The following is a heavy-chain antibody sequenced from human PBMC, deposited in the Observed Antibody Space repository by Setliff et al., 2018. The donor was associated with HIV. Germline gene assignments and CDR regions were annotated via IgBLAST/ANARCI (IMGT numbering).Heavy chain of an antibody. CDR3: ARPNYYDSSGSFDY. CDR1: GFTFSNYA. Sequence: PGGSLRLSCAASGFTFSNYAMGWVRQAPGKGLEWVSGISGSAGTTYYADSVKGRFTISRDNSKNTLYLQMNSLRAEDTAVYYCARPNYYDSSGSFDYWGQGTLVTVSS. J-gene: IGHJ4*02. CDR2: ISGSAGTT. V-gene: IGHV3-23*01. D-gene: IGHD3-22*01.